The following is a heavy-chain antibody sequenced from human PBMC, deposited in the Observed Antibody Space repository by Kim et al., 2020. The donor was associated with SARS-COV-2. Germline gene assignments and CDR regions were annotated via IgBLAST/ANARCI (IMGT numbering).Heavy chain of an antibody. Sequence: SETLSLTCTVSGGSISSSYWSWIRQPPGKGLEWIGYMYYIGSATYNPSLKSRVTISVDTSKNQFSLRLRSVTAEDTAVYFCARVREGGSSWHFFDYWRQG. V-gene: IGHV4-59*01. CDR1: GGSISSSY. CDR3: ARVREGGSSWHFFDY. D-gene: IGHD6-13*01. CDR2: MYYIGSA. J-gene: IGHJ4*02.